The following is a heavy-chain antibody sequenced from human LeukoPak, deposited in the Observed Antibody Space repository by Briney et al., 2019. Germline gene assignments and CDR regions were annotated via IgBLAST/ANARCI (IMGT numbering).Heavy chain of an antibody. V-gene: IGHV4-4*07. CDR3: ARDVAYDFWSEAVFDP. J-gene: IGHJ5*02. CDR1: GGSISSYY. CDR2: MYTSGST. Sequence: PSETLSLTCIVSGGSISSYYWSWIRQPAGKGLEWIGRMYTSGSTNYNPSLKSRVTMSVDTSKNQFSLKLSSVTAADTAVYYCARDVAYDFWSEAVFDPWGQGTLVTVSS. D-gene: IGHD3-3*01.